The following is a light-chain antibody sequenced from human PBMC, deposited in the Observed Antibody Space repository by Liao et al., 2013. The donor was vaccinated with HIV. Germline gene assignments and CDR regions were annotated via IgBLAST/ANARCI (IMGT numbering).Light chain of an antibody. CDR1: NIGSEN. J-gene: IGLJ3*02. Sequence: SYELTQPPSVSVAPGKTARITCGGNNIGSENVHWYQQKPGQAPVLVIYYDHDRPSRIPERFSGSNSGNTATLTISGTQAMDEADYYCQAWDSSTGVFGGGTKLTVL. CDR2: YDH. CDR3: QAWDSSTGV. V-gene: IGLV3-21*01.